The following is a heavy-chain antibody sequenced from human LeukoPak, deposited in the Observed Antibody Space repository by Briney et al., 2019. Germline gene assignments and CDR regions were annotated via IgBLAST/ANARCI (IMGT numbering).Heavy chain of an antibody. D-gene: IGHD3-10*01. Sequence: PGGSLRPSCAASGLTFINYAMNWVRQAPGKGLEWVSVISDNSGSTHYADSVKGRFTVSRDNSKNTLYLQMNSPRAEDTAVYYCAKSGMIRGAMDVWGQGTTVTVSS. V-gene: IGHV3-23*01. CDR2: ISDNSGST. CDR3: AKSGMIRGAMDV. CDR1: GLTFINYA. J-gene: IGHJ6*02.